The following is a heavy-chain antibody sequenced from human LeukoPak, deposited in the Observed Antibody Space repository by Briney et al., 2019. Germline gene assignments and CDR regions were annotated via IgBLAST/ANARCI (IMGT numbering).Heavy chain of an antibody. CDR3: ARVPPVYTSGSYYKGTHFDY. CDR1: GDSISSNNYY. Sequence: ASGTLSLTCAVSGDSISSNNYYWGWIRQPPGKGLEWIGTIYYTGSTYYSPSLKSRVTISVDTSKNQFSLNLRSVTAADTAVYYCARVPPVYTSGSYYKGTHFDYWGQGTLVTVSS. D-gene: IGHD3-10*01. J-gene: IGHJ4*02. V-gene: IGHV4-39*07. CDR2: IYYTGST.